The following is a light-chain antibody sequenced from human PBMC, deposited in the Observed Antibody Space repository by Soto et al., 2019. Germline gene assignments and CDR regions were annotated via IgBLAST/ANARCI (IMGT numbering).Light chain of an antibody. Sequence: EIVMTQSRATLSVSPGERATLSCRASQSVSSNLAWYQQKPGQAPRLLIYGASTRATGIPARFSGSGSGTEFTLTISSLQSEDFAVYYCQQYNNWRPLFGPGTKVDIK. CDR1: QSVSSN. V-gene: IGKV3D-15*01. CDR3: QQYNNWRPL. CDR2: GAS. J-gene: IGKJ3*01.